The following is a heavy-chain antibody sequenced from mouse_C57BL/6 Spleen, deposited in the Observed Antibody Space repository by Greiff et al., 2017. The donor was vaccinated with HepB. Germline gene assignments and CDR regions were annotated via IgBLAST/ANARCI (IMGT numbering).Heavy chain of an antibody. CDR3: TRSAGDPAYYFDY. Sequence: VQLQQSGAELVRPGASVTLSCKASGYTFTDYEMHWVKQTPVHGLEWIGAIDPETGGTAYNQKFKGKAILTADKSSSTAYMELRSLTSEDSAVYYCTRSAGDPAYYFDYWGQGTTLTVSS. CDR1: GYTFTDYE. CDR2: IDPETGGT. J-gene: IGHJ2*01. V-gene: IGHV1-15*01. D-gene: IGHD3-3*01.